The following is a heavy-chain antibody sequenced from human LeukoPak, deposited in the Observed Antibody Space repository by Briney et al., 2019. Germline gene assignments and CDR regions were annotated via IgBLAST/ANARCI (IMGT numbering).Heavy chain of an antibody. CDR3: ARAILVSEGATSWYFDL. D-gene: IGHD1-26*01. J-gene: IGHJ2*01. Sequence: SETLSLTCTVSGASISSNYWSWIRQSPGKGLEWIGYIYYSGSTKYNPSLKSRVTISVDMSKNQLSLKLSSVTAADTAVYYCARAILVSEGATSWYFDLWGRGTLVTVSS. CDR1: GASISSNY. V-gene: IGHV4-59*01. CDR2: IYYSGST.